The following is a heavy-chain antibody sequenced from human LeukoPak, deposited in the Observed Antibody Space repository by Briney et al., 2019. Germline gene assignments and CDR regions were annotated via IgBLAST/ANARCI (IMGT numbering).Heavy chain of an antibody. J-gene: IGHJ4*02. D-gene: IGHD3-10*01. CDR2: INSDGINT. V-gene: IGHV3-74*01. Sequence: GGSLRLSCAASGFTFSNYWMHWVRQAPGKGLVWVSRINSDGINTSYADSVKGRFTISRDNAKNSLYLQMNSLRAEDTAVYYCARIRYGSGSGDYWGQGTLVTVSS. CDR3: ARIRYGSGSGDY. CDR1: GFTFSNYW.